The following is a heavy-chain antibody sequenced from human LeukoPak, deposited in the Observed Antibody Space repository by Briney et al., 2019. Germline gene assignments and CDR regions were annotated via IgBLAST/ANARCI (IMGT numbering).Heavy chain of an antibody. J-gene: IGHJ4*02. D-gene: IGHD1-7*01. CDR2: IYTSGST. Sequence: SETLSLTCTVSGGSISSYYWSWIRQPSGKGLEWIGYIYTSGSTNYNPSLKSRVTISVDTSKNQFSLKLSSVTAADTAVYYCARGEELRPFDYWGQGTLVTVSS. CDR1: GGSISSYY. V-gene: IGHV4-4*09. CDR3: ARGEELRPFDY.